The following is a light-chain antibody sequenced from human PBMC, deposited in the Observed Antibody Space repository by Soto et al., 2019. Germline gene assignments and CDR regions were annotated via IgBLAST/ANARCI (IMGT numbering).Light chain of an antibody. CDR3: CSYAGRPYV. V-gene: IGLV2-11*01. J-gene: IGLJ1*01. CDR1: SSDVGGYNY. Sequence: QSALTQPRSVSGSPGQSVTISCTGTSSDVGGYNYVSWYQQYPGKAPKLMIYEVSKRPSRVPDRFSGSKSGNTASLTISGVQAEDEADYSCCSYAGRPYVFGTGTKLTVL. CDR2: EVS.